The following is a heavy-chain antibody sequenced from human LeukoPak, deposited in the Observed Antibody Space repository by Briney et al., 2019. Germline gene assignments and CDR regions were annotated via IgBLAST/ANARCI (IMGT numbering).Heavy chain of an antibody. CDR1: GFTFSSYA. V-gene: IGHV3-23*01. D-gene: IGHD3-16*01. CDR2: ISGSGGST. CDR3: AKGLRLLDS. Sequence: TGGSLRLSCAASGFTFSSYAMSWVRQAPGKGLEWVSAISGSGGSTYYADSVGGRFTISRDNSKNTLFLRMNSLRAEDTAVYFCAKGLRLLDSWGQGTLVTVSS. J-gene: IGHJ4*02.